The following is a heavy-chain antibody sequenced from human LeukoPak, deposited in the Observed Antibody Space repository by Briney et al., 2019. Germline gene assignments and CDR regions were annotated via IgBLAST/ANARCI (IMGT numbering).Heavy chain of an antibody. CDR1: GFTFSSYA. CDR3: ARSLTMVRAYDY. V-gene: IGHV3-30*02. D-gene: IGHD3-10*01. J-gene: IGHJ4*02. Sequence: PGGSLRLSCAASGFTFSSYAMSWVRQAPGKGLEWVAFIRYDGSNKYYADTVKGRFTISRDNSKNTVYLQMNSLRTEDTAVYYCARSLTMVRAYDYWGQGTLVTVSS. CDR2: IRYDGSNK.